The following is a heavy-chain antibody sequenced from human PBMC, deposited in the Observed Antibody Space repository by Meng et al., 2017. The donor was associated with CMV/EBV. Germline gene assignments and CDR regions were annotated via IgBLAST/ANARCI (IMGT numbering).Heavy chain of an antibody. CDR3: ARGMSGRYGYYYYYYGMDV. D-gene: IGHD3-3*01. V-gene: IGHV4-34*01. J-gene: IGHJ6*02. CDR1: GGSFSGYY. CDR2: INHSGST. Sequence: GSLRLSCAVYGGSFSGYYWSWIRQPPGKGLEWIGEINHSGSTNYNPSHKSRVTISVDTSKNQFSLKLSSVTAADTAVYYCARGMSGRYGYYYYYYGMDVWGQGTTVTVSS.